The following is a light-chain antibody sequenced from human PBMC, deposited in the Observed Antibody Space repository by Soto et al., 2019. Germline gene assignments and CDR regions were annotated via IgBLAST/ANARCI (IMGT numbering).Light chain of an antibody. CDR3: QVWDSRNAGV. V-gene: IGLV3-9*01. CDR2: RDS. J-gene: IGLJ1*01. CDR1: NIGSKN. Sequence: SYELTQPLSVSVALGQTARITCGGTNIGSKNVHWYQQKPGQAPVLVIYRDSNRPSGIPERFSGSNSGNTATLTISRAQAGDEADYYCQVWDSRNAGVFGTGTKVTVL.